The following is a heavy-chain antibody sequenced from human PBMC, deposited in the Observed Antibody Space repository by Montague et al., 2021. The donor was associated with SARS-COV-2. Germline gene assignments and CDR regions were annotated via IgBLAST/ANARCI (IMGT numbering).Heavy chain of an antibody. V-gene: IGHV4-39*01. CDR1: GGSVSSGPYY. J-gene: IGHJ6*03. D-gene: IGHD3-10*01. Sequence: SETLSLTCTVSGGSVSSGPYYWGWIRQPPGRGLEWVGSIPYSGRTYFSPSLKRRPTISVDSSENQFSLRLSSVTAADTAVYYCASSYYYGSVTYVYNYYMDVWGKGTPVTVSS. CDR3: ASSYYYGSVTYVYNYYMDV. CDR2: IPYSGRT.